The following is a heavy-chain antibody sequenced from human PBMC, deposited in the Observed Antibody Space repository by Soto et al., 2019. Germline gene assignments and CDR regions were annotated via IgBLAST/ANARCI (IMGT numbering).Heavy chain of an antibody. CDR1: GFTFSSYS. CDR2: ITSSNSYI. Sequence: PGGSLRLSCAASGFTFSSYSMNWVRQAPGKGLEWVSSITSSNSYIYYADSVKGRFTISRDNAKSSLYLQMNSLRAEDTAVYYCATPGQAAAFRNAFDLWGQGTMVTVSS. V-gene: IGHV3-21*01. D-gene: IGHD6-25*01. CDR3: ATPGQAAAFRNAFDL. J-gene: IGHJ3*01.